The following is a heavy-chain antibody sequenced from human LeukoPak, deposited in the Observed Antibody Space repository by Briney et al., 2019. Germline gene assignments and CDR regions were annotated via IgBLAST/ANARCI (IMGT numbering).Heavy chain of an antibody. CDR2: IYHSGST. CDR3: ARSKVRGVIIGADY. CDR1: GHSISSGYY. Sequence: PSETLSLTCTVSGHSISSGYYWGWIRQPPGKGLEWIGSIYHSGSTYYNPSLKSRVTISVDTSKNQFSLKLSSVTAADTAVYYCARSKVRGVIIGADYWGQGTLVTVSS. J-gene: IGHJ4*02. V-gene: IGHV4-38-2*02. D-gene: IGHD3-10*01.